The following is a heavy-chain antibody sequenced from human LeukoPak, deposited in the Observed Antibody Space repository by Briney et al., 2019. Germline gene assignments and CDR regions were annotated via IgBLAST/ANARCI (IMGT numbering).Heavy chain of an antibody. CDR2: INSDGSST. J-gene: IGHJ5*02. Sequence: PGGSLRLSCAASGFTFSNYWMHWVRQAPGKGLVWVSRINSDGSSTGYADSVKGRFTISRDNAKNTLYLQMNSLRAEDTAVYYCARDLLYHDSGTYYAGWFDPWGQGTLVTVSS. CDR1: GFTFSNYW. V-gene: IGHV3-74*01. CDR3: ARDLLYHDSGTYYAGWFDP. D-gene: IGHD3-10*01.